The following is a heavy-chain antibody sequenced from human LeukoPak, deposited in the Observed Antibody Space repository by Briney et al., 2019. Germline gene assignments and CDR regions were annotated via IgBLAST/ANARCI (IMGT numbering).Heavy chain of an antibody. D-gene: IGHD3-10*01. J-gene: IGHJ3*02. Sequence: GGSLRLSCAASGFTFSSYAMSWVRQAPGKGLEWVSAISGSGGSTYYADSVKGRFTISRDNSKNTLYLQMNSLRAEDTAVYYCAKDLTWFGEGWDAFDIWGQGTMVTVSS. CDR2: ISGSGGST. CDR3: AKDLTWFGEGWDAFDI. CDR1: GFTFSSYA. V-gene: IGHV3-23*01.